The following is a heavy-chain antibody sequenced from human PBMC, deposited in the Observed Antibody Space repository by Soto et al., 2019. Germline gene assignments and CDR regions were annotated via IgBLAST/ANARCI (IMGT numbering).Heavy chain of an antibody. CDR1: GFTFSSYA. CDR2: ISGSGGST. Sequence: GGSLRLSCAASGFTFSSYAMSWVRQAPGKGLEWVSAISGSGGSTYYADSVKGRFTISRDNSKNTLYLQMNSLRAEDTAVYYCAKDLKWELLGAIDYWGQGTLVTVSS. D-gene: IGHD1-26*01. V-gene: IGHV3-23*01. CDR3: AKDLKWELLGAIDY. J-gene: IGHJ4*02.